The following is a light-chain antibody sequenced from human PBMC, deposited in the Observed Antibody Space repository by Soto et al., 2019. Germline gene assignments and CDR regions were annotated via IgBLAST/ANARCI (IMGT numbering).Light chain of an antibody. CDR3: QQYGDSPIT. CDR1: ESVSSSH. J-gene: IGKJ5*01. CDR2: GAS. V-gene: IGKV3-20*01. Sequence: EIVLTPSPGTLSLSPGERATLSCRASESVSSSHIAWYQQRPGQAPRLLIYGASSRPTGVRDMFSVRGSGTDFTLTISRLEPEDFALYYCQQYGDSPITFGQGTRLEIK.